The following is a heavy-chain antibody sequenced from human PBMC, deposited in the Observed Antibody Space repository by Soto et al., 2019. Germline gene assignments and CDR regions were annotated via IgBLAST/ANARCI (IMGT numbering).Heavy chain of an antibody. CDR2: IYHSGST. D-gene: IGHD3-3*01. Sequence: LSVTCAVSGGSISSGGYSWSWIRQPPGKGLEWIGYIYHSGSTYYNPSLKSRVTISVDRSKNQFSLKLSSVTAADTAVYYCARASVFYDFWSGYNWFDPRGQGTLVTVSS. CDR1: GGSISSGGYS. V-gene: IGHV4-30-2*01. J-gene: IGHJ5*02. CDR3: ARASVFYDFWSGYNWFDP.